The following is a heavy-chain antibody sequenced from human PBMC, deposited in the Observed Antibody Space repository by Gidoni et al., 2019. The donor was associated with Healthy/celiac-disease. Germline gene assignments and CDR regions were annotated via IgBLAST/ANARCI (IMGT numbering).Heavy chain of an antibody. CDR3: ARDPVPAAAETKNWFDP. J-gene: IGHJ5*02. CDR2: ISSSSSYI. CDR1: GFTFSSYS. V-gene: IGHV3-21*01. Sequence: EVQLVESGGGLVKPGGSLRLSCAASGFTFSSYSMNWVRQAPGKGLEWVSSISSSSSYIYYADSVKGRFTISRDNAKISLYLQMNSLRAEDTAVYYCARDPVPAAAETKNWFDPWGQGTLVTVSS. D-gene: IGHD2-2*01.